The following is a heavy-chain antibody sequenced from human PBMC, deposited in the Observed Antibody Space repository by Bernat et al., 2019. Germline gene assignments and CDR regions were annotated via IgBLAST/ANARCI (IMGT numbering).Heavy chain of an antibody. CDR2: ISYDGSNK. D-gene: IGHD3-22*01. V-gene: IGHV3-30*18. CDR3: ENAKYYDSSGYYAGSVY. Sequence: VQLVESGGGVVQPGRSLRLSCAASGFTFSSYGMHWVRQAPGKGLEWVAVISYDGSNKYYADSVKGRFTISRDNSKNTLYLQMNSLRAEDTAVYYCENAKYYDSSGYYAGSVYWGQGTLVTVSS. CDR1: GFTFSSYG. J-gene: IGHJ4*02.